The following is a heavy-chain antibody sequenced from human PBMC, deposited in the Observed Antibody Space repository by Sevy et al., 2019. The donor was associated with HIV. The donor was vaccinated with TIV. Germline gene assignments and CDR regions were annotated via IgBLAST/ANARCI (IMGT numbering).Heavy chain of an antibody. CDR2: IKVDGSEK. D-gene: IGHD2-2*01. CDR3: ARDCSSTSCLWGLDV. V-gene: IGHV3-7*03. J-gene: IGHJ6*02. CDR1: GFTFRSYR. Sequence: GGSLRLSCAVSGFTFRSYRMSWVRQAPGKGLEWVAHIKVDGSEKYHVDSVKGRFTISRDNAKNSLFLQMNSLRVEDTAVYYCARDCSSTSCLWGLDVWGQGTAVTVSS.